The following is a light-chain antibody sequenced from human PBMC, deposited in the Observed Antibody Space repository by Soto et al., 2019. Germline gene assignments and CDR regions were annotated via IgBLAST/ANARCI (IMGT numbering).Light chain of an antibody. CDR1: QSVGSN. V-gene: IGKV3-15*01. CDR2: GAS. Sequence: EIVMTQPPATLSVSPGERATLSCRASQSVGSNLAWYQQKPGQAPRVLIYGASTRATGIPARFSGSGSGTEFTLIISSLQSEDYAVYHCQQYDNWPPWTFGQGTKVEIK. CDR3: QQYDNWPPWT. J-gene: IGKJ1*01.